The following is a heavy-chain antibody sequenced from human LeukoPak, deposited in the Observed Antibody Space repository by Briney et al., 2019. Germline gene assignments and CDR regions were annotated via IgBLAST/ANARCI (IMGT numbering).Heavy chain of an antibody. CDR2: IYSGGST. CDR3: ARARRFQLWPYDYGMDV. D-gene: IGHD5-18*01. CDR1: GFTVSSNY. V-gene: IGHV3-53*01. J-gene: IGHJ6*02. Sequence: GGSLRLSCAASGFTVSSNYMSWVRQAPGKGLEWVSLIYSGGSTYYADSVKGRFTISTDNSKNTLYLQMNSLRAEDTAVYYCARARRFQLWPYDYGMDVWGQGTTVTVSS.